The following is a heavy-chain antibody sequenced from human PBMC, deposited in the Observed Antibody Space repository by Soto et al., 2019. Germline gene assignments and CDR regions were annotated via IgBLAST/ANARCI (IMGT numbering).Heavy chain of an antibody. Sequence: ASVKVSCKASGYTFTNYYMHWVRQAPGQGLEYMGMINPNTGTTIYAQKFQGRVTMTRDTTTSTVYMELSGLRSEDTAAYFCARDRGTLVGDTLYWFDSWGRGTLVTVSS. V-gene: IGHV1-46*01. CDR3: ARDRGTLVGDTLYWFDS. D-gene: IGHD1-26*01. CDR2: INPNTGTT. CDR1: GYTFTNYY. J-gene: IGHJ5*01.